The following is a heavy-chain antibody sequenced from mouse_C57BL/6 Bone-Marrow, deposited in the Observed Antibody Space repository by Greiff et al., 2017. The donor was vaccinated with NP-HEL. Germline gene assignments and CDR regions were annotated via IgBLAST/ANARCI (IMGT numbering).Heavy chain of an antibody. Sequence: VQLQQSGAELVRPGASVKLSCKASGYTFTDYYINWVKQRPGQGLEWIARIYPGSGNTYYNEKFKGKATLTAEKSSSTAYMQLSSLTSEDSAVYFCARRAIYYGNPFDYWGQGTTLTVSS. CDR2: IYPGSGNT. V-gene: IGHV1-76*01. J-gene: IGHJ2*01. CDR1: GYTFTDYY. D-gene: IGHD2-1*01. CDR3: ARRAIYYGNPFDY.